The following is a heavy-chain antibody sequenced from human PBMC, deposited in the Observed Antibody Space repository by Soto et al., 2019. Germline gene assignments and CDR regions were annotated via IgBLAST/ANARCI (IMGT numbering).Heavy chain of an antibody. CDR1: GYTFTSYY. J-gene: IGHJ6*02. CDR2: INPSGGST. V-gene: IGHV1-46*01. Sequence: ASVKVSCKASGYTFTSYYMHWVRQAPGQGLEWMGIINPSGGSTSYAQKFQGRVTMTRDTSTSTVYMELSSLRSEDTAVYYCARAPILSSDLYYYGMDVWGQGTTVTVSS. CDR3: ARAPILSSDLYYYGMDV.